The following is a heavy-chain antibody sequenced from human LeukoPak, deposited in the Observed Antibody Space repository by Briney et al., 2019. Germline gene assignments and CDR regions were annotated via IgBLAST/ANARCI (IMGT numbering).Heavy chain of an antibody. V-gene: IGHV4-34*01. CDR3: AGLLLWFGELSV. CDR2: INHSGST. Sequence: SETLSLTCAVYGGSFSGYYWSWIRQPPGKGLEWIGEINHSGSTNYNPSLKSRVTISVDTSKNQFSLKLSSVTAADTAVYYCAGLLLWFGELSVWGQGTLVTVSS. D-gene: IGHD3-10*01. CDR1: GGSFSGYY. J-gene: IGHJ4*02.